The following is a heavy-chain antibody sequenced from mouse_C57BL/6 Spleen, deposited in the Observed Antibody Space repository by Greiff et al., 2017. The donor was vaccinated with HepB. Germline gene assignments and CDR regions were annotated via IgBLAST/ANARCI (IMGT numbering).Heavy chain of an antibody. CDR2: IDPSDSYT. Sequence: QVQLQQPGAELVRPGTSVKLSCKASGYTFTSYWMHWVKQRPGQGLEWIGVIDPSDSYTNYNQKFKGKATLTVDTSSSTAYMQLSSLTSEDSAVYYCASPRDGYYGNYVPWFAYWGQGTLVTVSA. J-gene: IGHJ3*01. CDR3: ASPRDGYYGNYVPWFAY. CDR1: GYTFTSYW. V-gene: IGHV1-59*01. D-gene: IGHD2-1*01.